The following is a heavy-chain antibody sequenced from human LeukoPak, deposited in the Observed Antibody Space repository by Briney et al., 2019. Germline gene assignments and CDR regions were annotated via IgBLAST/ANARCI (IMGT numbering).Heavy chain of an antibody. V-gene: IGHV3-64*01. CDR3: ARDAVRNYYYYYMDV. Sequence: GGSLRLSCAASGFTFSSYWMSWVRQAPGKGLEYVSAISSNGGSTYYANSVKGRFTISRDNSKNTLYLQMGSLRAEDMAVYYCARDAVRNYYYYYMDVWGKGTTVTVSS. D-gene: IGHD4-17*01. CDR1: GFTFSSYW. CDR2: ISSNGGST. J-gene: IGHJ6*03.